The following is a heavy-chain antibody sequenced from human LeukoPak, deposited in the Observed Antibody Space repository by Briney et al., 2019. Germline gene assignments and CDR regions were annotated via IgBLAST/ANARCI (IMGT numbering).Heavy chain of an antibody. CDR1: GYTFTDYY. CDR2: VDPEDGET. V-gene: IGHV1-69-2*01. J-gene: IGHJ5*02. CDR3: ATFTIFGNWFDP. D-gene: IGHD3-3*01. Sequence: ASVKLSCKVSGYTFTDYYMHWVQQAPGKGLEWMGLVDPEDGETIYAEKFQGRVTITADTSTDTAYMELSSLRSEDTAVYYCATFTIFGNWFDPWGQGTLVTVSS.